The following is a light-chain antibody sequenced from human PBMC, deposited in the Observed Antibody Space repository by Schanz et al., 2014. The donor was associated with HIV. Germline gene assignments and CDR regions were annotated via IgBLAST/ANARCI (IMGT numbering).Light chain of an antibody. CDR2: EVN. CDR1: SSDVGDYNY. J-gene: IGLJ3*02. V-gene: IGLV2-8*01. CDR3: TSYTTNRTVA. Sequence: QSALTQPPSASGSPGQSVAISCTGTSSDVGDYNYVSWYQQHPGKAPKLIIYEVNKRPSGVPDRFSGSKSANTASLAISGLQADDEGDYYCTSYTTNRTVAFGGGTKLTVL.